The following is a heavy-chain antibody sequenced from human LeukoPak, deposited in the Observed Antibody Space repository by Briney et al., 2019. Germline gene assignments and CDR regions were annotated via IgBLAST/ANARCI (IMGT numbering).Heavy chain of an antibody. D-gene: IGHD4-17*01. J-gene: IGHJ4*02. CDR3: ASQGLTVTTFGY. V-gene: IGHV3-11*01. Sequence: GGSLRLSYAASGFTFSDYYMSWIRLAPGKGLEWVSYISSSGSTIYYADSVKGRFTISRDNAKNSLYLQMNSLRAEDTAVYYCASQGLTVTTFGYWGQGTLVTVSS. CDR1: GFTFSDYY. CDR2: ISSSGSTI.